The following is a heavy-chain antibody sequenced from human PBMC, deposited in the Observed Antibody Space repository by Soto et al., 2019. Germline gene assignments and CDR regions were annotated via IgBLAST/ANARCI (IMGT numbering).Heavy chain of an antibody. CDR3: APEGEAYDY. CDR1: GFTFSSYG. CDR2: IWYDGSNK. Sequence: QVQLVESGGGVVQPGRSLRLSCAASGFTFSSYGMHWVRQAPGKGLEWVAVIWYDGSNKYYADSVKGRFTISRDNSKNTLYLQMNSLRAEDTAVYYCAPEGEAYDYWGQGTLVTVSS. J-gene: IGHJ4*02. D-gene: IGHD3-10*01. V-gene: IGHV3-33*01.